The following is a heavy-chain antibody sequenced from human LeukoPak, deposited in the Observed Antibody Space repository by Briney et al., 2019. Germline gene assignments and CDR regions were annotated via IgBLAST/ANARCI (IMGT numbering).Heavy chain of an antibody. CDR2: ISYSGNT. J-gene: IGHJ4*02. CDR1: GGSISSGDYY. D-gene: IGHD6-19*01. Sequence: SQTLSLTCTVSGGSISSGDYYWSWIRQPPGQGLVWIGYISYSGNTYYNPSLRSRVTISVDTSKNQFSLKLSSVTAADTAVYYCARSTSGWLYYFDYWGQGTLVTVSS. V-gene: IGHV4-30-4*08. CDR3: ARSTSGWLYYFDY.